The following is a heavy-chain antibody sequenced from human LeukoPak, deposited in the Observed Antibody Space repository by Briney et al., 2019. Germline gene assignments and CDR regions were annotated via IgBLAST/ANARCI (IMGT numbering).Heavy chain of an antibody. V-gene: IGHV4-59*12. CDR1: GGSISGNY. J-gene: IGHJ3*02. CDR3: ARDPIGGRDAFDI. D-gene: IGHD2-15*01. CDR2: IHHSETT. Sequence: SETLSLTCSVSGGSISGNYWTWIRQPPGKGLEWIGYIHHSETTNNSPSLKSRVTMSVDTSKNQFSLKLSSVTAADTAVYYCARDPIGGRDAFDIWGQGTMVTVSS.